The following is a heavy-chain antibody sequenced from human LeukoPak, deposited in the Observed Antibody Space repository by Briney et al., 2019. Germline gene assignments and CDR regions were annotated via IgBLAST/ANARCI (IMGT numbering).Heavy chain of an antibody. CDR3: ARRYCSGSSCYLFDY. J-gene: IGHJ4*02. Sequence: GESLQISFKGSGYGFTNYWIGWVRQMPGKGLEWMGIIHPRDSDTRYSPSFQGQVTISADKSISTAYLQWSSLKASDTAMYYCARRYCSGSSCYLFDYWGQGTLVTVSS. CDR2: IHPRDSDT. D-gene: IGHD2-15*01. CDR1: GYGFTNYW. V-gene: IGHV5-51*01.